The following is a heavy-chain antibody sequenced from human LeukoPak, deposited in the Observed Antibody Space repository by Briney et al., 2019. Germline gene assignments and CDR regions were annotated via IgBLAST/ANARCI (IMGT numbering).Heavy chain of an antibody. CDR2: IKQDGSEK. V-gene: IGHV3-7*01. J-gene: IGHJ4*02. D-gene: IGHD3-9*01. CDR3: ARDRDFDWSPPLGY. CDR1: GFTFSNYW. Sequence: GGSLRLSCTDSGFTFSNYWMSWVRQAPGKGLEWVANIKQDGSEKYYVDSVKGRFTVSRDNAKNSLYLQMNSLRAEDTAVYYCARDRDFDWSPPLGYWGQGTLVTVSS.